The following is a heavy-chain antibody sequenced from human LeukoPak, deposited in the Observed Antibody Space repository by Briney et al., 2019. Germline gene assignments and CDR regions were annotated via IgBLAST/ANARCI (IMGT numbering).Heavy chain of an antibody. CDR2: ISYDGSNK. J-gene: IGHJ4*02. CDR3: AKVGNIVATILDY. V-gene: IGHV3-30*18. CDR1: GFTFSSYG. D-gene: IGHD5-12*01. Sequence: GGSLRLSCAASGFTFSSYGMHWVRQAPGKGLEWVAVISYDGSNKYYADSVKGRFTISRDNSKNTLYLQMNSLRAEDTAVYYCAKVGNIVATILDYWGQGTLVTVSS.